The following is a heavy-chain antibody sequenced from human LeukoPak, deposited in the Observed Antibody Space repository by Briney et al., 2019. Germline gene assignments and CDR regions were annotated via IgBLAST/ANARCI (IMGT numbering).Heavy chain of an antibody. V-gene: IGHV3-23*01. J-gene: IGHJ3*02. D-gene: IGHD3-22*01. CDR3: AKPQGSYYYDSSGYYYWDDAFDI. CDR1: GFTFTSYA. Sequence: GGSLRLSCAASGFTFTSYALSWVRQAPGKGLEWVSSISGSGGSTYYADSVKGRFTISRDNSKNTLYLQMNSLRAEDTAVYYRAKPQGSYYYDSSGYYYWDDAFDIWGQGTMVTVSS. CDR2: ISGSGGST.